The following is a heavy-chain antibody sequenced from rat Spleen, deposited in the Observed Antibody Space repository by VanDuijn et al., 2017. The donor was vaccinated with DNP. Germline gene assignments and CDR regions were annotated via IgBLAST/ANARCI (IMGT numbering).Heavy chain of an antibody. J-gene: IGHJ4*01. CDR2: INKDSRTI. Sequence: EVKLVESGGGLVQPGRSLKLSCAASGFKFNDYWMGWVRQAPGKGLEWIGQINKDSRTIKYSPSVKDKFTISRDNVQNTLYLQMSKLGSEDTAIYYCVREDKGVNAWGQGASVTVSS. D-gene: IGHD1-1*01. CDR1: GFKFNDYW. V-gene: IGHV4-2*01. CDR3: VREDKGVNA.